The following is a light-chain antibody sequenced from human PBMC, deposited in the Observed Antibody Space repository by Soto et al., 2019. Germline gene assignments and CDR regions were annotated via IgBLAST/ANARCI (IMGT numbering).Light chain of an antibody. CDR2: DAS. J-gene: IGKJ2*01. Sequence: EIVLTQSPATLSLSPGERATLSCRASQSVSSYLAWYQQKPGQAPRLLIYDASNRATGIPARFSGGGSGTDFTLTVSSLEPEDFAVYYGQQSCNWPRFTFGQGTKLEIK. CDR1: QSVSSY. CDR3: QQSCNWPRFT. V-gene: IGKV3-11*01.